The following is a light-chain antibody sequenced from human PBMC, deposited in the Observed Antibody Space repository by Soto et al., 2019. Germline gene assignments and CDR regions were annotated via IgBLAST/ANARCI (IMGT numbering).Light chain of an antibody. V-gene: IGKV3-15*01. CDR3: QQYGSSSWT. CDR1: QSVSSD. CDR2: GAS. Sequence: EIVITQSPATLSVSPGERVTLSCRASQSVSSDLAWYQKKPGQAPRLLIYGASTRATGIPARFSGSGSGTEFTLTISSLQSEDFAVYYCQQYGSSSWTFGQGTKVDI. J-gene: IGKJ1*01.